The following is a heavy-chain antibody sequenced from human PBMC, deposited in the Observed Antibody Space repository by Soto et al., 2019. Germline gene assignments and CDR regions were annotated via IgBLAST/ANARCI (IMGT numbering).Heavy chain of an antibody. Sequence: QVQLVQSGAEVKKPGASVKVSCKASGHTFTGHHMHWVRQAPGQGLEWRGYIDLDNDNRAYAQKFQGRVTTTRDTSLTTAYMELPGLRSDETAVYFCGLEATGTGGFDYWGQGSLVTVSS. CDR3: GLEATGTGGFDY. V-gene: IGHV1-2*02. CDR1: GHTFTGHH. J-gene: IGHJ4*02. D-gene: IGHD7-27*01. CDR2: IDLDNDNR.